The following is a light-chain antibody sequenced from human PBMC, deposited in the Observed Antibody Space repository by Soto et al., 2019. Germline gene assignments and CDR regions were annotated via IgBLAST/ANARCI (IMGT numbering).Light chain of an antibody. V-gene: IGKV1-5*01. CDR1: QSISSW. CDR2: DAS. J-gene: IGKJ1*01. Sequence: DIQITQSPSTLPASVGDRVTITCRASQSISSWLAWYQQQPGKAPKLLIYDASSLQSGVPSRFSGSGSGAEFTLTISSPQTDDFATYYCQQYHIYSGTFGQGTKVDI. CDR3: QQYHIYSGT.